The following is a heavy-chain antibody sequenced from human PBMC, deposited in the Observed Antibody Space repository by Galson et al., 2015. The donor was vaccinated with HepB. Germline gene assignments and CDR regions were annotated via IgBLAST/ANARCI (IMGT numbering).Heavy chain of an antibody. D-gene: IGHD1-26*01. Sequence: SLRLSCAASGFTFSSYWMSWVRQAPGKGLEWVANIKQDGSEKYYVDSVKGRFTISRDNAKNSLYLQMNSLSAEDTAVYYCARSESGTYGKFDYWGQGTLVTVTS. CDR2: IKQDGSEK. J-gene: IGHJ4*02. CDR1: GFTFSSYW. CDR3: ARSESGTYGKFDY. V-gene: IGHV3-7*01.